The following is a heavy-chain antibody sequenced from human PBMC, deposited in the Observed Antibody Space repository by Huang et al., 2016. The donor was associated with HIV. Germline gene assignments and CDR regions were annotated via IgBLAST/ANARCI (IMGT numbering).Heavy chain of an antibody. D-gene: IGHD5-18*01. CDR3: ARGVGNSNRGFDI. J-gene: IGHJ4*02. CDR1: GGTVSSFS. Sequence: QVQLVQSGAEMKKSGSSVKVSCKASGGTVSSFSFTWVRQAPGQGLEWMGGSIPVHDTTDLVQKCRGRVTLTADESTKTAFMELSGLTSQDTAVYYCARGVGNSNRGFDIWGQVTLVTVS. V-gene: IGHV1-69*13. CDR2: SIPVHDTT.